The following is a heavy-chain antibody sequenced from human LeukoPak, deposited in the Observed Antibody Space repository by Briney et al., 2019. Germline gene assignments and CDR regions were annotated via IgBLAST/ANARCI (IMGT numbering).Heavy chain of an antibody. D-gene: IGHD3-22*01. CDR3: AKDRGTMIVVVIPVGTDAFDI. CDR1: GFTFSSYA. Sequence: PGGSLRLSCAASGFTFSSYAMSWVRQAPGKGLEWVSAISGSGGSTYYADSVKGQFTISRDNSKNTLYLQMNSLRAEDTAVYYCAKDRGTMIVVVIPVGTDAFDIWGQGTMVTVSS. J-gene: IGHJ3*02. CDR2: ISGSGGST. V-gene: IGHV3-23*01.